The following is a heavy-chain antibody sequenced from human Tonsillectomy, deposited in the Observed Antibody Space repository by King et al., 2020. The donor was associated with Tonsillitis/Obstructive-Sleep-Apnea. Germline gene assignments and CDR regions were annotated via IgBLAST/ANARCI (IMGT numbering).Heavy chain of an antibody. CDR1: GFTFSSYW. CDR3: ARMNYYGSGSYFNAFDI. D-gene: IGHD3-10*01. V-gene: IGHV3-74*01. Sequence: VQLVESGGGLVQPGGSLRLSCAASGFTFSSYWMHWVRQTPGKGLVWVSRINSDGSSTRYADYDKGRFTISRDNAKNIVYLQMNSLRAEDTAVYYCARMNYYGSGSYFNAFDIWGQGTMVTVSS. CDR2: INSDGSST. J-gene: IGHJ3*02.